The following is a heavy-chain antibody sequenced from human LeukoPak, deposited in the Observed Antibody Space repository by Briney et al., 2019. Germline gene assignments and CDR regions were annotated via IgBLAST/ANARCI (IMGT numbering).Heavy chain of an antibody. CDR3: ASDPSITIFGVVNWGHNWFDP. Sequence: SETLSLTCTVSGGSISSYYWSWIRQPPGKGLEWIGYIYYSGSTYYNPSLKSRVTISVDTSKNQFSLKLSSVTAADTAVYYCASDPSITIFGVVNWGHNWFDPWGQGTLVTVSS. J-gene: IGHJ5*02. D-gene: IGHD3-3*01. V-gene: IGHV4-59*12. CDR1: GGSISSYY. CDR2: IYYSGST.